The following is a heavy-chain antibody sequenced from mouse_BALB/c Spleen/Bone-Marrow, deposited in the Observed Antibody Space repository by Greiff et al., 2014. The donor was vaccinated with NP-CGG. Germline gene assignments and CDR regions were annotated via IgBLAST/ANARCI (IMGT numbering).Heavy chain of an antibody. CDR2: IRNKAKGYTT. CDR1: GFTFTDYY. V-gene: IGHV7-3*02. D-gene: IGHD2-4*01. Sequence: EVKLVESGGGLVQSGGSLRLSCATSGFTFTDYYMSRVRQPPGKALEWLVFIRNKAKGYTTEYGASVKGRFTISRDNSQSILYLQMNTLRAEDSATYYCARDTNYDIYWYFDVWGAGTTVTVSS. J-gene: IGHJ1*01. CDR3: ARDTNYDIYWYFDV.